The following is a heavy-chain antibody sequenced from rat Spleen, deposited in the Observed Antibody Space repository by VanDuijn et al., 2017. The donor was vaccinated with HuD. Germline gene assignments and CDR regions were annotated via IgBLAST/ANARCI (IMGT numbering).Heavy chain of an antibody. CDR2: IDTGGDST. CDR1: RFTFTNYY. J-gene: IGHJ2*01. Sequence: EVQLVESGGGLVQPRRSMKLSCAASRFTFTNYYMAWVRQAPTKGLEWVASIDTGGDSTYYRDSVKGRFTISRENAKNTLYLQMDSLRSEDTATYYCTRKGELWGQGVMVTVSS. CDR3: TRKGEL. D-gene: IGHD5-1*01. V-gene: IGHV5-25*01.